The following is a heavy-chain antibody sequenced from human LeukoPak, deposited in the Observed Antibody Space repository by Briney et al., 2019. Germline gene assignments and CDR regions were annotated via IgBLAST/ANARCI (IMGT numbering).Heavy chain of an antibody. CDR2: ISGSGGST. V-gene: IGHV3-23*01. D-gene: IGHD1-20*01. CDR3: AKWGLVTGTTRDY. CDR1: GFTFSSYA. J-gene: IGHJ4*02. Sequence: PGGSLRLSCAASGFTFSSYAMSWVRQAPGKGLEWVSAISGSGGSTYYADSVKGRFTISRDNSKNTLYLQMNSLTAGDTAVYYCAKWGLVTGTTRDYWGQGTLVTVSS.